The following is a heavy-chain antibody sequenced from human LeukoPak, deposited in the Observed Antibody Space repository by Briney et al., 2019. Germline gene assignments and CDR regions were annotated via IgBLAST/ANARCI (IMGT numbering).Heavy chain of an antibody. CDR3: ASRSFPRYRAVAS. Sequence: GGSLRLSCAASGFNFGSYSMTWVRQAPGKGLEWVSVMSADSATTFYADSVKGRFTISRDNAKNTVFLQMSSLRAEDTALYYCASRSFPRYRAVASWGQGTLVTVSS. V-gene: IGHV3-23*01. D-gene: IGHD6-19*01. J-gene: IGHJ5*02. CDR1: GFNFGSYS. CDR2: MSADSATT.